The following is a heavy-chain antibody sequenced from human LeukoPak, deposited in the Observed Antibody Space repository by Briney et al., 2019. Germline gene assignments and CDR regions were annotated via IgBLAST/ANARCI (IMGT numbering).Heavy chain of an antibody. CDR3: ARRESGTMMDV. D-gene: IGHD3-10*01. CDR1: GGSITRSNY. V-gene: IGHV4-39*01. Sequence: PSKTLSLTCTVSGGSITRSNYWVWIRQPPGKGLEWIGTIYYSGNAYYNPSLKSRLTISVDPSNNQFFLRLSSVTATDTAVYYCARRESGTMMDVWGKGTTVTISS. J-gene: IGHJ6*04. CDR2: IYYSGNA.